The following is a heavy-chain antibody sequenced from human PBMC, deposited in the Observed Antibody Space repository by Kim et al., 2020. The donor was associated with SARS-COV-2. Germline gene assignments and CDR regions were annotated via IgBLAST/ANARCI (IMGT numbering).Heavy chain of an antibody. CDR2: IYAANGNT. J-gene: IGHJ4*02. CDR1: GYTFTNIK. CDR3: ARDEAD. D-gene: IGHD6-13*01. V-gene: IGHV1-3*01. Sequence: ASVKVSCKASGYTFTNIKIHWVRQAPGQGLEWMGWIYAANGNTIYSEKFQDRITITTDTSASTAYLELGSPRSEDTAVYYCARDEADWGQGTLVTVSS.